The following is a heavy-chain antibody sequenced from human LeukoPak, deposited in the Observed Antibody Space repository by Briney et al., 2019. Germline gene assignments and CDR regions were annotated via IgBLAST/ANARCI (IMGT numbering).Heavy chain of an antibody. Sequence: GGSLRLSCAASGFTFSSYWMTWVRQAPGKGLEWVANIKQDGSEKYYVDSVKGRFTISRDNAKNSLYLQMNSLRAGDTAVYYCARDVRYSSSWYGFGYWGQGTLVTVSS. D-gene: IGHD6-13*01. V-gene: IGHV3-7*01. CDR3: ARDVRYSSSWYGFGY. CDR1: GFTFSSYW. CDR2: IKQDGSEK. J-gene: IGHJ4*02.